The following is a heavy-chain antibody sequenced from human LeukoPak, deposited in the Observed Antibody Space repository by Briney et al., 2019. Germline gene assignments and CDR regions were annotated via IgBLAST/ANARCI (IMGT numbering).Heavy chain of an antibody. J-gene: IGHJ6*02. D-gene: IGHD6-13*01. CDR3: ARAKSGSSSWYVDV. Sequence: SETLSLTCAVYGGSFSGYYWSWIRQPPGKGLEWIGEINHSGSTNYNPSLKSRGTISVDTSKNQFSLKLSSVTAADTAVYYCARAKSGSSSWYVDVWGQGTTVTVSS. CDR1: GGSFSGYY. CDR2: INHSGST. V-gene: IGHV4-34*01.